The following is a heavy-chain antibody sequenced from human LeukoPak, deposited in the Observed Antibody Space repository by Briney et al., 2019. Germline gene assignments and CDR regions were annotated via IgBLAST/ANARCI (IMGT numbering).Heavy chain of an antibody. V-gene: IGHV3-64D*09. D-gene: IGHD6-25*01. CDR2: ITSDGRTT. CDR3: VMYSGGWDGTAFDY. CDR1: GFSFSRYN. Sequence: GGSLRLSCSASGFSFSRYNMHWVRQAPGKGLEDVSAITSDGRTTYYTDSVKGRFTISRDNSKNTLHLQMSSLRDEDTAVYYCVMYSGGWDGTAFDYWGQGTLVTVSS. J-gene: IGHJ4*02.